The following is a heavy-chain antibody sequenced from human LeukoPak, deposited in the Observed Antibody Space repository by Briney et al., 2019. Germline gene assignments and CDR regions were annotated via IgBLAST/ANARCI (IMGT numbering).Heavy chain of an antibody. Sequence: SETLSLTCTVSGGSISSYYWSWVRQPPGKGLEWIGYIYYSGSTNYNPSLKSRVTISVDTSKNQFSLKLSSVTAADTAVYYCARGSRGWYYFDYWGQGTLVTVSS. V-gene: IGHV4-59*01. CDR1: GGSISSYY. J-gene: IGHJ4*02. CDR3: ARGSRGWYYFDY. D-gene: IGHD6-19*01. CDR2: IYYSGST.